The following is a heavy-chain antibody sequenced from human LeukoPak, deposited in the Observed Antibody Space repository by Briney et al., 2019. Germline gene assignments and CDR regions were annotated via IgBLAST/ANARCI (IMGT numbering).Heavy chain of an antibody. CDR3: AKDGGEYYDILTGYYPRLYYMDV. CDR1: GFTFSSYA. D-gene: IGHD3-9*01. CDR2: ISGSGGST. J-gene: IGHJ6*03. Sequence: GGSLRLSCAASGFTFSSYAMHWVRQAPGKGLEWVSAISGSGGSTYYADSVKGRFTISRDNSKNTLYLQMNSLRAEDTAVYYCAKDGGEYYDILTGYYPRLYYMDVWGKGTTVTISS. V-gene: IGHV3-23*01.